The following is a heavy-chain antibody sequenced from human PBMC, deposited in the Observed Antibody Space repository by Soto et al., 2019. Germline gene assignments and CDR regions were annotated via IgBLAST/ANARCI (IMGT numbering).Heavy chain of an antibody. CDR3: AEHPHSSDIGYYYYGMDV. J-gene: IGHJ6*02. CDR1: GFTFSSYA. V-gene: IGHV3-23*01. CDR2: ISGSGGST. Sequence: AGGSLRLSCAASGFTFSSYAMSWVRQAPGKGLEWVSAISGSGGSTYYADSVKGRFTISRDNSKNTLYLQMNSLRAEDTAVYYCAEHPHSSDIGYYYYGMDVWGQGTTVTVSS.